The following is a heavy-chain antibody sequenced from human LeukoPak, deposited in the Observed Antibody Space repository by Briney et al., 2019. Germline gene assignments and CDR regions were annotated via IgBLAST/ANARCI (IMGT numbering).Heavy chain of an antibody. CDR1: GYTFTSYD. J-gene: IGHJ6*02. CDR2: MNPNSGNT. D-gene: IGHD2-2*01. V-gene: IGHV1-8*01. CDR3: ARGSRGSSTSRLRKYYYYGMDV. Sequence: ASVKVSCKASGYTFTSYDINWVRQATGQGLEWMGWMNPNSGNTGYAQKFQGRVTMTRNTSISTAYMELSSLRSEDTAVYFCARGSRGSSTSRLRKYYYYGMDVRGQGTTVTVSS.